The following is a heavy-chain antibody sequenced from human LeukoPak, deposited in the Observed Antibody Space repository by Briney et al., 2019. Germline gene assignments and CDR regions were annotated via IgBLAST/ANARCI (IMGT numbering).Heavy chain of an antibody. CDR1: GGSINSYY. D-gene: IGHD4-11*01. V-gene: IGHV4-59*08. J-gene: IGHJ3*02. Sequence: PSDTLSLTCTVSGGSINSYYWSWIRQPPGKGLEWIGYIYYSGSTNYNPSLKSRLTISVDTSKNQFSLKPSSVTAADTAVYYCARHRPDYSNYACAFDIWGQGTMLTVSS. CDR3: ARHRPDYSNYACAFDI. CDR2: IYYSGST.